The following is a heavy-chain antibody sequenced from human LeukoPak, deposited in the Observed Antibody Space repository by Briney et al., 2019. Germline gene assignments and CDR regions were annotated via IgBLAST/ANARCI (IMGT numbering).Heavy chain of an antibody. CDR3: ARGDYYDSSGYWYNWFDP. J-gene: IGHJ5*02. CDR2: IIPIFGTA. D-gene: IGHD3-22*01. CDR1: GGTFSSYA. Sequence: ASVKVSCKASGGTFSSYAISWVRQAPGQGLEWMGGIIPIFGTANYAQKFQGRVTITTDESTGTAYMELSSLRSEDTAVYYCARGDYYDSSGYWYNWFDPWGQGTLVTVSS. V-gene: IGHV1-69*05.